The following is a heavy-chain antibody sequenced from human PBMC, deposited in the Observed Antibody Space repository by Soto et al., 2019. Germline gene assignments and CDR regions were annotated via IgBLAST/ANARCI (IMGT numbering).Heavy chain of an antibody. CDR1: GGSIIVHA. D-gene: IGHD5-12*01. V-gene: IGHV4-4*07. J-gene: IGHJ4*02. Sequence: PXETLSLAVTVSGGSIIVHAWIWVRQPAGRGLEWIGHIYPSGSTSYNPSLRSRVTMSLDTSNNQIFLNLTSVTAADTAVFYCVRGRSYSVYDFWGPGTLVTVYS. CDR3: VRGRSYSVYDF. CDR2: IYPSGST.